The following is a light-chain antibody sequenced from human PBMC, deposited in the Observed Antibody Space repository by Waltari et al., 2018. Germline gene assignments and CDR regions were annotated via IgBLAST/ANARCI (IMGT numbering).Light chain of an antibody. CDR1: QNVRSY. Sequence: EIVLTQSPATLSLSPGERATLSCRASQNVRSYLAWYQQKPGQAPRLLIYDTSNRASGIPARFSGSGSGTDFSLSISSLEPEDFAVYYCQQRHNWPLTFGGGTKVEIK. J-gene: IGKJ4*01. CDR2: DTS. V-gene: IGKV3-11*01. CDR3: QQRHNWPLT.